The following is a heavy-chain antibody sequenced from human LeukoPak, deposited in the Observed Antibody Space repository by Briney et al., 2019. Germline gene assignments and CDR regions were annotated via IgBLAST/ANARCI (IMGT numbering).Heavy chain of an antibody. CDR1: GYTFTGYY. V-gene: IGHV1-2*02. D-gene: IGHD6-13*01. CDR2: INPNSGGT. J-gene: IGHJ3*02. CDR3: ARVERYSSSWYSGGRRSAFDI. Sequence: ASVKVSCKASGYTFTGYYMHWVRQAPGQGLEWMGWINPNSGGTNYAQKFQGRVTMTRDTSISTAYMELSRLRSDDTAVYYCARVERYSSSWYSGGRRSAFDIWGQGTMVTVSS.